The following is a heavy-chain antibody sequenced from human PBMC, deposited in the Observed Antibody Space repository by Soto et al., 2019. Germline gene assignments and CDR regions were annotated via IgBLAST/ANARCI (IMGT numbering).Heavy chain of an antibody. CDR3: AKRLESRGYYYL. Sequence: GGSLRLSCAASGFTFSTYWMHWVRQVPGEGLVWVSRINTDASSTSYADSVKGRFTISRDNAKNTLYLQMSSLRAEDTAVYYCAKRLESRGYYYLWGQGTLVTVSS. V-gene: IGHV3-74*01. CDR2: INTDASST. J-gene: IGHJ5*02. CDR1: GFTFSTYW. D-gene: IGHD3-22*01.